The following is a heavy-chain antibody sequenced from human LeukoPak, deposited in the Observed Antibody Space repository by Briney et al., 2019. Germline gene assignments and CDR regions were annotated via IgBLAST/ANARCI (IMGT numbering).Heavy chain of an antibody. V-gene: IGHV3-23*01. J-gene: IGHJ4*02. CDR1: GFPFSSFA. CDR3: VKDMQGSI. D-gene: IGHD6-13*01. CDR2: SIPTSGTGSST. Sequence: QLGGSLRLSCAAPGFPFSSFAMSWAPQPPGKGLEWVPGSIPTSGTGSSTSSADSVKGRFTSSRDNSKSTLHLQVTSLRAEDTAVYYCVKDMQGSIWGQGTLVTVSS.